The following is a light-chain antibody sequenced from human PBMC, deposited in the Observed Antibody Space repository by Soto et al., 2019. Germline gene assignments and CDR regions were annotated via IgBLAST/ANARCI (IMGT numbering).Light chain of an antibody. J-gene: IGKJ1*01. CDR2: GPS. CDR1: QSVSSN. Sequence: IVMTQSPATLSVSPLEIATLSCRASQSVSSNLAWYQHKPGQAPRLLIFGPSSRASGIPDRFSGGGSGTDFSLTISRLEPEDFAVYFCQQYGSSPPTLGQGTKVDI. V-gene: IGKV3-20*01. CDR3: QQYGSSPPT.